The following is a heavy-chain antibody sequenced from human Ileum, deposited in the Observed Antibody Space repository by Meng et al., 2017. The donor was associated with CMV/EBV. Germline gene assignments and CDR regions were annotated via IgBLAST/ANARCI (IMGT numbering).Heavy chain of an antibody. CDR3: ARAYAVYCSSTSCYTTYYGMDV. J-gene: IGHJ6*02. Sequence: ASVKVSCKSSGYTFADYYIHWVRQAPGQGLEWMGWINPNSGGTNYAQKFQGRVTMTRDTSISTAYMELSRLRSDDTAVYYCARAYAVYCSSTSCYTTYYGMDVWGQGTTVTVSS. D-gene: IGHD2-2*02. CDR1: GYTFADYY. CDR2: INPNSGGT. V-gene: IGHV1-2*02.